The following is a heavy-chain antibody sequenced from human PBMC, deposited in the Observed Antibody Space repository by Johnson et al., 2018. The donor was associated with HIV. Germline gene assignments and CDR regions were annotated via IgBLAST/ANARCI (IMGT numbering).Heavy chain of an antibody. CDR3: TTARTYF. CDR1: GLTFSNYD. D-gene: IGHD2-8*01. CDR2: IQYDGGTT. J-gene: IGHJ3*01. Sequence: VQLVESGGGVVQPGGSLRISCTASGLTFSNYDMHWVRQSPGRWLEEVAFIQYDGGTTDYAAPVKGRFTISRDDSKNTLYLQMNSLKTEDTAVYYCTTARTYFWGQGTMVTVSS. V-gene: IGHV3-15*01.